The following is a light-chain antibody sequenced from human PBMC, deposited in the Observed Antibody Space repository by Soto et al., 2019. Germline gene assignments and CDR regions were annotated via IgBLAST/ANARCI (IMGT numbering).Light chain of an antibody. V-gene: IGLV2-8*01. J-gene: IGLJ1*01. CDR2: AVY. Sequence: QSALTQPPSASGSPGQSVTISCTGTSSDVGGYNYVSWYQHHPGTSPKLIIYAVYKRPSGVPDRYSGTKSGNTAALHVSGFQAEDEADYYCSSYVGTNSYVFGTGTKLTVL. CDR3: SSYVGTNSYV. CDR1: SSDVGGYNY.